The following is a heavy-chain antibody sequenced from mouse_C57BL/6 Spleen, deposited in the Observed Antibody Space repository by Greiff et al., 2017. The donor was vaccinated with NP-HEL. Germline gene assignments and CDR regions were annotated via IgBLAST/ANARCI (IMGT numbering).Heavy chain of an antibody. Sequence: EVQLVESGGGLVQPGGSMKLSCAASGFTFSDAWMDWVRQSPEKGLEWVAEIRNKANNHATYYAESVKGRFTISRDDSKSRVYLQMSSLRAEDTGIYFCTRGNWDGAWFAYWGQGTLVTVSA. CDR1: GFTFSDAW. CDR2: IRNKANNHAT. CDR3: TRGNWDGAWFAY. V-gene: IGHV6-6*01. J-gene: IGHJ3*01. D-gene: IGHD4-1*01.